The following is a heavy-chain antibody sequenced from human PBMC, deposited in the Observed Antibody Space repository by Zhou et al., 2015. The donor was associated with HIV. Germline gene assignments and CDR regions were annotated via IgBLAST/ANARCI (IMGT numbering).Heavy chain of an antibody. CDR2: IIPLSGAT. CDR1: GVTFTNYA. D-gene: IGHD3-3*01. CDR3: ARHRSLA. Sequence: QVQLVQSGAEVKRPGSSVKVSCQASGVTFTNYAISWVRQAPGQGLEWMGGIIPLSGATSYAHKFQDRLTITADESTSTAYMELTGLRSDDTALYYCARHRSLAWGQGTLVTVSP. J-gene: IGHJ5*02. V-gene: IGHV1-69*01.